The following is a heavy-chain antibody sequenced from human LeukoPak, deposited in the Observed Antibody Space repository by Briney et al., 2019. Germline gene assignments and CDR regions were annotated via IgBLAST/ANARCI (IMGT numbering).Heavy chain of an antibody. J-gene: IGHJ5*02. Sequence: PGRSLRLSCAASGFTFSSYAMHWVRQAPGKGLEWVAVISYDGSNKYYADSVKGRFTISRDNAKNSLYLQMNSLRAEDTAVYYCARDVAARPGGRWFDPWGQGTLVTVSS. CDR1: GFTFSSYA. CDR2: ISYDGSNK. V-gene: IGHV3-30-3*01. CDR3: ARDVAARPGGRWFDP. D-gene: IGHD6-6*01.